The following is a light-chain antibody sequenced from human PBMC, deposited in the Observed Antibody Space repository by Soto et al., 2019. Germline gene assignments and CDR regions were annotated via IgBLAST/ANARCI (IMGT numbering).Light chain of an antibody. V-gene: IGKV1-5*01. CDR3: KHYGGVWK. CDR1: QSISNR. CDR2: DAS. J-gene: IGKJ1*01. Sequence: DIQMTPSPSTLSASVVYRVNITCRSSQSISNRLAWYQQKPGKAPKVLIYDASSLEGGVPSRFSGTGSATEFRLTISSLQPDDFATYHCKHYGGVWKFGQGTKVDIK.